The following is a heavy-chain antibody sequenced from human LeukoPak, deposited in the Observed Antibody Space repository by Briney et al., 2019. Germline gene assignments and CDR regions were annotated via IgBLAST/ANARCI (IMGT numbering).Heavy chain of an antibody. J-gene: IGHJ3*02. CDR2: IYYSGST. D-gene: IGHD5-24*01. Sequence: PSETLSLTCTVSGGSISSYYWSWIRQPPGKGLEWIGYIYYSGSTNYNPSLKSRVTISVDTSKNQFSLKLSSVTAADTAVYYCARLSVEMATSSSAFDIWGQGTMVTVSS. V-gene: IGHV4-59*08. CDR3: ARLSVEMATSSSAFDI. CDR1: GGSISSYY.